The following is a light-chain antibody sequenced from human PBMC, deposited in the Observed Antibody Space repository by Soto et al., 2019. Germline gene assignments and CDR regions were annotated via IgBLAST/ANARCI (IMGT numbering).Light chain of an antibody. J-gene: IGKJ1*01. V-gene: IGKV1-27*01. Sequence: DIQMTQSPSSLSASVGDRVTMTCRASQGISNYLAWYQQKPGKVPKLLIYAASTLQSGVPSRFSGSGSGTDLTLTISSLQPEDVATYYCQKYNSAPSTFGQGTKVEIK. CDR3: QKYNSAPST. CDR1: QGISNY. CDR2: AAS.